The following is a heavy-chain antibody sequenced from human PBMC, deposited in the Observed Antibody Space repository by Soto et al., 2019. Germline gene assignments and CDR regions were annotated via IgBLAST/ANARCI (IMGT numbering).Heavy chain of an antibody. D-gene: IGHD3-16*01. Sequence: ASVKVSCKASGYTFTSYDINCVRQATGQGLEWMGWMNPNSANTGYAQKFQGRVTMTRNTSISTAHMELSSLRSEDTAVYYCAREGVSGMDVWGQGTTVPVSS. CDR2: MNPNSANT. CDR3: AREGVSGMDV. V-gene: IGHV1-8*01. J-gene: IGHJ6*02. CDR1: GYTFTSYD.